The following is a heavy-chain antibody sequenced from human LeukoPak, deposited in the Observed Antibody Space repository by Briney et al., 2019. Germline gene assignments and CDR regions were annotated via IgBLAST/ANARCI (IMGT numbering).Heavy chain of an antibody. Sequence: GGSLRLSCAASGFTFDDYTMHRVRQAPGKGLEWVSLISWHGYTTKYADSVKGRFTISRDNLKNSLSLQMNSLGPEDTALYYCAKDIGDSVGYNYFDSWGQGTLVTVSS. J-gene: IGHJ4*02. D-gene: IGHD3-22*01. V-gene: IGHV3-43*01. CDR1: GFTFDDYT. CDR3: AKDIGDSVGYNYFDS. CDR2: ISWHGYTT.